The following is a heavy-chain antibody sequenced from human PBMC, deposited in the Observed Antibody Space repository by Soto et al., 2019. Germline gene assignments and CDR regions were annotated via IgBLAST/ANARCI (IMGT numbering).Heavy chain of an antibody. CDR3: ARDRLMATAGTARDYFGLDV. Sequence: SETLSLTCTVSGDSIRSGGYYWSWVRQNPRRGLEWIGNIYYSGNTYYNPSLKRRLTISVDTSKNQFSLKLSSVTAADTAVYYCARDRLMATAGTARDYFGLDVWGQGTTVTVCS. CDR2: IYYSGNT. CDR1: GDSIRSGGYY. J-gene: IGHJ6*02. D-gene: IGHD5-18*01. V-gene: IGHV4-31*03.